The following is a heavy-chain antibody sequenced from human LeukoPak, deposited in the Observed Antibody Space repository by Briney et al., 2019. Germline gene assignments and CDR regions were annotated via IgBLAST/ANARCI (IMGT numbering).Heavy chain of an antibody. J-gene: IGHJ4*02. V-gene: IGHV1-18*01. Sequence: ASVKVSCKASGYTFTNYGISWVRQAPGQGLEWMGWISGYNGHTNYAQKLQGRVTMTTDTSTSTAYMELRSLRSDDTAVYYCARGSTARYYYDSSGYYRGAFDYWGQGTLVTVSS. CDR1: GYTFTNYG. CDR3: ARGSTARYYYDSSGYYRGAFDY. D-gene: IGHD3-22*01. CDR2: ISGYNGHT.